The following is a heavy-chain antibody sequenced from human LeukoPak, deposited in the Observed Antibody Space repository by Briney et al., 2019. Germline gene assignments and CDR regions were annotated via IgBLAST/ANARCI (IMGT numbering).Heavy chain of an antibody. CDR2: IYHSGST. V-gene: IGHV4-4*02. CDR3: ASLGSSSTEFDY. Sequence: SETLSLTCAVSGGSISSSNWWSWVRQPPGKGLKWIGEIYHSGSTNYNPSLKSRVTISVDKSKNQFSLKLSSVTAADTAVYYCASLGSSSTEFDYWGQGTLVTVSS. D-gene: IGHD6-6*01. CDR1: GGSISSSNW. J-gene: IGHJ4*02.